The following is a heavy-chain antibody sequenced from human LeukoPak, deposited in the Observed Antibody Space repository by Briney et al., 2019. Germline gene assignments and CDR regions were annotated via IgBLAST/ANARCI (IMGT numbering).Heavy chain of an antibody. D-gene: IGHD5-18*01. J-gene: IGHJ6*03. Sequence: GGSLRLSCAASGFTFSSYGMHWVRQAPGKGLEWVAFIRYDGSNKYYAASVKGRFTISRDNSKNTLYLQMNSLRAEDTAVYYCAKGASGYSYGDYMDVWGKGTTVTVSS. CDR3: AKGASGYSYGDYMDV. V-gene: IGHV3-30*02. CDR1: GFTFSSYG. CDR2: IRYDGSNK.